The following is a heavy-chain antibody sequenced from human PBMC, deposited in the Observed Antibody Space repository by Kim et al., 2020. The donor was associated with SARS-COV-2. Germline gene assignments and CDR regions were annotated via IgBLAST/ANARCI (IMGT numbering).Heavy chain of an antibody. CDR1: GFTFDDYG. CDR2: INWNGGST. CDR3: ARAKNYYGSGSLDY. J-gene: IGHJ4*02. V-gene: IGHV3-20*01. D-gene: IGHD3-10*01. Sequence: GGSLRLSCAASGFTFDDYGMSWVRQAPGKGLEWVSGINWNGGSTGYADSVKGRFTISRDNAKNSLYLQMNSLRAEDTALYHCARAKNYYGSGSLDYWGQGTLVTVSS.